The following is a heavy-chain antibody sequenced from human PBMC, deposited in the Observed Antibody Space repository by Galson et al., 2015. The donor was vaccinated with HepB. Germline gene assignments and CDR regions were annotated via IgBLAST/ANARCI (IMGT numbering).Heavy chain of an antibody. CDR3: ARLYYSSWYSYFQH. CDR2: IYPGDSDT. V-gene: IGHV5-51*01. Sequence: QSGAEVKKPGESLKISCQGSGYTFTSYWIGWARQVPGKGLEWMGIIYPGDSDTRYSPSFQGQVTISADKSISTAYLQWSSLKASDTAMYYCARLYYSSWYSYFQHWGQGTLVTVSS. J-gene: IGHJ1*01. D-gene: IGHD6-13*01. CDR1: GYTFTSYW.